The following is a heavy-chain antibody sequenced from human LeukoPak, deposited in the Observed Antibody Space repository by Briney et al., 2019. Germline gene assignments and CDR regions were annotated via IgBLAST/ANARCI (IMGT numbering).Heavy chain of an antibody. CDR1: GVTFSSDW. Sequence: GGTLRLSCAASGVTFSSDWLNWVRKAPGKGLDWVANIKQDGSEKYYVDSVKGRYTSTRDNAKISLYLQMNSLRAEDTAVYYCARDVLDYGMDVWGQGATVTVSS. D-gene: IGHD3-10*02. J-gene: IGHJ6*02. CDR2: IKQDGSEK. CDR3: ARDVLDYGMDV. V-gene: IGHV3-7*01.